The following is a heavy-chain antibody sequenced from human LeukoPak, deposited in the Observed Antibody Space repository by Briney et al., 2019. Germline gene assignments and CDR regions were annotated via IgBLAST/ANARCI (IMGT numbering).Heavy chain of an antibody. Sequence: PSETLSLTCAVYGGSFGGYYWSWIRQPPGKGLEWIGEINHSGSTNYNPSLKSRVTISVDTSKNQFSLKLSSVTAADTAVYYCASPLGGYYYGMDVWGQGTTVTVS. CDR2: INHSGST. J-gene: IGHJ6*02. CDR3: ASPLGGYYYGMDV. D-gene: IGHD3-16*01. V-gene: IGHV4-34*01. CDR1: GGSFGGYY.